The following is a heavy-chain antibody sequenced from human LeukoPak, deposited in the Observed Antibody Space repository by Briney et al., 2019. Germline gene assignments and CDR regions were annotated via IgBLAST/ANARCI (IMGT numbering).Heavy chain of an antibody. CDR1: GGSISSSSYY. CDR2: IYYSGST. D-gene: IGHD1-1*01. J-gene: IGHJ4*02. CDR3: AREGTRRYFDY. V-gene: IGHV4-39*07. Sequence: PSETLSLTCTVSGGSISSSSYYWGWIRQPPGKGLEWIGSIYYSGSTYYNPSLKSRVTISVDTSKNQFSLKLSSVTAADTAVYYCAREGTRRYFDYWGQGTLVTVSS.